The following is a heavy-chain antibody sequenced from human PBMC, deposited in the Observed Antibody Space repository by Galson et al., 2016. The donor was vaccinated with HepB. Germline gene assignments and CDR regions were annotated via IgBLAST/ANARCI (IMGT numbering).Heavy chain of an antibody. CDR2: VHNIGYT. CDR1: GGSMTSSSPF. CDR3: ATQRCVGGCNVYYGMDV. Sequence: SETLSLTCSVSGGSMTSSSPFWGWIRQPPGKGLEWIGSVHNIGYTYDSPSLKSRLTMSVDTSMNQFSLNLRSVTAADTAVYYCATQRCVGGCNVYYGMDVWGQGTTVTVSS. J-gene: IGHJ6*02. D-gene: IGHD2-21*02. V-gene: IGHV4-39*01.